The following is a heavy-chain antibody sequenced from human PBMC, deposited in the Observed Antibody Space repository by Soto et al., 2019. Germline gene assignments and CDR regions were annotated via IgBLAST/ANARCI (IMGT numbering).Heavy chain of an antibody. CDR1: GFTFTSYA. CDR2: VSADATTT. Sequence: EVQLLESGGGLVQPGGSLRLSCAASGFTFTSYAMTWVRQAPGRGREWVSTVSADATTTYYADSVKGRFTISRDNSKNTVSLEMKSLTVEDTALYHCAKDRGRLVRGVILDFWGQGALVTVSS. J-gene: IGHJ4*02. D-gene: IGHD3-10*01. CDR3: AKDRGRLVRGVILDF. V-gene: IGHV3-23*01.